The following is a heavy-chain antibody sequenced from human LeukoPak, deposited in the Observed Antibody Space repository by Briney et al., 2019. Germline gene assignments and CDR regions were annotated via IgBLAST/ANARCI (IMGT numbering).Heavy chain of an antibody. CDR1: GFTFSSYW. J-gene: IGHJ4*02. CDR3: ARDGDYPIDY. D-gene: IGHD4-17*01. V-gene: IGHV3-7*03. CDR2: INPDGSGK. Sequence: GGSLRLSCAASGFTFSSYWMNWARQAPGKGLEWVANINPDGSGKSYVDSVKGRFDISRDNAENLLFLQMNSLRVEDTAVYYCARDGDYPIDYWGQGTLVTVSS.